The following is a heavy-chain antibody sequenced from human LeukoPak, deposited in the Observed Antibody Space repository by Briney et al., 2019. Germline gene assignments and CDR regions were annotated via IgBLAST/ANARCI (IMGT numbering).Heavy chain of an antibody. J-gene: IGHJ5*02. D-gene: IGHD3-10*01. CDR1: GGPISSSNW. V-gene: IGHV4-4*02. CDR2: IYRSGTT. Sequence: SGTLSLTCAVSGGPISSSNWWTWVRQPPGKGLEWIGEIYRSGTTNYNPSLKSRVTISVDWSKNQFSLKLSSVTAADTAVYYCARTKRTVDYNTPSTANWFDPWGQGTLVTVSS. CDR3: ARTKRTVDYNTPSTANWFDP.